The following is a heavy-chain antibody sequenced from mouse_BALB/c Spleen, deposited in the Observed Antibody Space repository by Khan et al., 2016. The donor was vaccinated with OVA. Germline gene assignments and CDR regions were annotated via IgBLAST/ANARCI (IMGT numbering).Heavy chain of an antibody. CDR2: IDPANGNT. V-gene: IGHV14-3*02. J-gene: IGHJ2*01. Sequence: EVQLKQSGAELVKPGASVKLSCTASGFNIKDTYMHWVKQRPEQGLEWIGRIDPANGNTNYDPKFQGKATITADTTSNTAYLQLSSLTSEDTAVYYCDRINAWGQGTTLTVSS. CDR1: GFNIKDTY. CDR3: DRINA.